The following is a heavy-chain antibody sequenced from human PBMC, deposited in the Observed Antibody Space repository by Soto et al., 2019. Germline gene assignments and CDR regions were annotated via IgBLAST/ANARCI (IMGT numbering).Heavy chain of an antibody. CDR3: ARTRDFWSGNDAFDI. V-gene: IGHV4-61*01. J-gene: IGHJ3*02. D-gene: IGHD3-3*01. Sequence: SETLSLTCTVSGGSVSSGSYYWSWIRQPPGKGLEWIGYMYYSGSTNYNPSLKSRVTISLDTSKNQFSLKLSSVTAADTAVYLCARTRDFWSGNDAFDIWGQGTMVT. CDR2: MYYSGST. CDR1: GGSVSSGSYY.